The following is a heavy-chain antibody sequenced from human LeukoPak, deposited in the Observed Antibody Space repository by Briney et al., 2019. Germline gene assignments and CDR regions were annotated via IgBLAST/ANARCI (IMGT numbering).Heavy chain of an antibody. D-gene: IGHD6-13*01. CDR1: GGSISSSSYY. CDR3: ASHPRIAAAGSFDY. J-gene: IGHJ4*02. V-gene: IGHV4-39*01. Sequence: PSETLSLTCTVPGGSISSSSYYWGWIRQPPGKGLEWIGGIYYSGSTYYNPSLKSRVTISLDTSKTQFSLNLTSVTAADTAVNYCASHPRIAAAGSFDYWGQGTLVTVSS. CDR2: IYYSGST.